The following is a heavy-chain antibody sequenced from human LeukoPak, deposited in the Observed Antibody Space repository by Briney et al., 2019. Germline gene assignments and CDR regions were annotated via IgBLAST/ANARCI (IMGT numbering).Heavy chain of an antibody. J-gene: IGHJ4*02. CDR3: ARLGATRHGWDFDY. CDR1: GGSISSSSYY. V-gene: IGHV4-39*07. D-gene: IGHD1-26*01. Sequence: SETLSLTCTVSGGSISSSSYYWGGIRQPPGRGGEWIGSIYYSGSTYYNPSLKSRVTISVDTSKNQFSLKLSSVTAADTAVYYCARLGATRHGWDFDYWGQGTLVTVSS. CDR2: IYYSGST.